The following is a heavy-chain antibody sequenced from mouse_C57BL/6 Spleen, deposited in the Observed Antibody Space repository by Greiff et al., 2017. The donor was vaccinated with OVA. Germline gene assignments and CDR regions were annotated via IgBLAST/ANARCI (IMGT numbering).Heavy chain of an antibody. Sequence: DVMLVESEGGLVQPGRSMKLSCTASGFTFSDYYMAWVRQVPEKGLEWVANINYDGSSTYYLDSLKSRFIISRDNAKNILYLQMSSLKSEDTATYYCAREGPILGDYAMDYWGQGTSVTVSS. CDR3: AREGPILGDYAMDY. J-gene: IGHJ4*01. V-gene: IGHV5-16*01. CDR2: INYDGSST. CDR1: GFTFSDYY. D-gene: IGHD3-3*01.